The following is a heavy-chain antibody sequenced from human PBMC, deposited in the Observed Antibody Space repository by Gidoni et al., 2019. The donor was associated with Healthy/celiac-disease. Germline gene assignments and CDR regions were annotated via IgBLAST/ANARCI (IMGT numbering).Heavy chain of an antibody. CDR2: IKQDGSVK. CDR3: ARAPHCSGGSCYVSYYGMDV. V-gene: IGHV3-7*01. D-gene: IGHD2-15*01. Sequence: EVQLVESGGGLVQPGGSLSLSCAASGFTFSSYWLRWVRQAPGKGLEWVANIKQDGSVKYYVDSVKGRFTISRDNAKNALYLQMNSLRAEDTAVYYCARAPHCSGGSCYVSYYGMDVWGQGTTVTVSS. CDR1: GFTFSSYW. J-gene: IGHJ6*02.